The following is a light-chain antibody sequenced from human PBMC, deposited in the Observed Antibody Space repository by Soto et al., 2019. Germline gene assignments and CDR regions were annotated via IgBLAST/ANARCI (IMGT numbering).Light chain of an antibody. V-gene: IGLV2-23*01. J-gene: IGLJ3*02. CDR3: CSYAGGANWV. CDR2: EAN. CDR1: HSDVGSYTF. Sequence: QSALTQPASVSGSPGQSITISCTGTHSDVGSYTFVSWYQQHPGKVPKLMIHEANKRPSGVSNRFSGSKSGNTASLTISGLQAEDEADYYCCSYAGGANWVFGGGTKLTVL.